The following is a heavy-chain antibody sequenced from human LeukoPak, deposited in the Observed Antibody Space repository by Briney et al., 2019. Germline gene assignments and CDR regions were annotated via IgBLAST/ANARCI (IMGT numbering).Heavy chain of an antibody. D-gene: IGHD2/OR15-2a*01. CDR2: IYSDGST. Sequence: GGSLRLSCAASGFTFSSYAMSWVRQAPGKGLEWVSIIYSDGSTDYADSVKGRFTISRDNSKNTVYLQMNSLRAEDTAVYYCARDRGEQHFQRFDCWGQGTLVTVSS. CDR1: GFTFSSYA. J-gene: IGHJ4*02. CDR3: ARDRGEQHFQRFDC. V-gene: IGHV3-66*01.